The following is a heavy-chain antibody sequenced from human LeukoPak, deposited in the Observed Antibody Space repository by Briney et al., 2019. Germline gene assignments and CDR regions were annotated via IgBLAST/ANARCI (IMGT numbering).Heavy chain of an antibody. J-gene: IGHJ4*02. CDR2: ICSGGST. D-gene: IGHD2-2*01. Sequence: GGSLRLSCAASGFTVSSNYMSWVRQAPGKGLEWVSVICSGGSTYYADSVKGRFTISRDNSKNTLYLQMNSLRAEDTAVYYCARDQGHCSSTSCYSVDYWGQGTLVTV. V-gene: IGHV3-53*01. CDR3: ARDQGHCSSTSCYSVDY. CDR1: GFTVSSNY.